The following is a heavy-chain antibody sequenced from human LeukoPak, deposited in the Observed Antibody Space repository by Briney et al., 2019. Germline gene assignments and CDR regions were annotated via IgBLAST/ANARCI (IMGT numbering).Heavy chain of an antibody. V-gene: IGHV3-49*04. CDR3: TRDPPPFN. J-gene: IGHJ4*02. Sequence: GGSLRLSCTASGFTFGDYTMTWVRQAPGKGLEWVGFIRSKGYGGTPEYAASVKGRFIVSRDDSKSIAYLQMNSLKTEDTAVYYCTRDPPPFNWGQGNLVTVSS. D-gene: IGHD3-3*02. CDR2: IRSKGYGGTP. CDR1: GFTFGDYT.